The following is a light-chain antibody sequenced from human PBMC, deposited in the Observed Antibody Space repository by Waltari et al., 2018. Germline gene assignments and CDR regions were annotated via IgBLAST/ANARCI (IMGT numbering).Light chain of an antibody. CDR3: QQYYSIPLT. CDR2: WAS. CDR1: QSVLYSSNNKNY. V-gene: IGKV4-1*01. Sequence: DIVMTQSADSLAVSLGERATINCKSSQSVLYSSNNKNYLAWYQQKPGQPPKLLIYWASTRESGVPDRFTGSGSGTDFTPTISSLQAEDVAVYYCQQYYSIPLTFGGGTTVEIK. J-gene: IGKJ4*01.